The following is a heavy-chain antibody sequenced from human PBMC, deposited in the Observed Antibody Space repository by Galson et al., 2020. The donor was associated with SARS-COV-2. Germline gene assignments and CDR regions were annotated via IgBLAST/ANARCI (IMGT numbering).Heavy chain of an antibody. J-gene: IGHJ4*02. CDR3: AKDQGLAVAGTTYYFDY. CDR2: IWYDGSNK. V-gene: IGHV3-33*06. Sequence: GGSLRLYCAASGFTFSSSVMPWVRQAPGKGLEWVAVIWYDGSNKYYADSVKGRFTIYSDNSKYTLYLQMNSLRAEDTAVYYCAKDQGLAVAGTTYYFDYWGQGTLVTVSS. D-gene: IGHD6-19*01. CDR1: GFTFSSSV.